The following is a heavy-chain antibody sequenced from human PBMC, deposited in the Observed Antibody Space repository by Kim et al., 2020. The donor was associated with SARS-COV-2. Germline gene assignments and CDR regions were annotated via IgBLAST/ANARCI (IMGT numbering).Heavy chain of an antibody. D-gene: IGHD4-17*01. Sequence: SVKVSCKASGGTFSSYAISWVRQAPGQGLEWMGGIIPIFGTANYAQKFQGRVTITADESTSTAYMELSSLRSEDTAVYYCAREGFLFSHDYGDYESPNWFGPWCQGTLVTVSS. CDR3: AREGFLFSHDYGDYESPNWFGP. CDR1: GGTFSSYA. CDR2: IIPIFGTA. J-gene: IGHJ5*02. V-gene: IGHV1-69*13.